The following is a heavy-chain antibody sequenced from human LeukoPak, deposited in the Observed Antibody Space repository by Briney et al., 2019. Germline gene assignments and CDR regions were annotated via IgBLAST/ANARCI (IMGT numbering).Heavy chain of an antibody. CDR2: IYYSGST. J-gene: IGHJ4*01. D-gene: IGHD1-26*01. CDR3: ARGGSYYYFDY. Sequence: SETLSLTCTVSGGSISSGDYYWSWIRQPPGKGLEWIGYIYYSGSTYYNPSLKSRVTISVDTSKNQFSLKLSSVTAADTAVYYCARGGSYYYFDYWGHETLVTVSS. CDR1: GGSISSGDYY. V-gene: IGHV4-30-4*02.